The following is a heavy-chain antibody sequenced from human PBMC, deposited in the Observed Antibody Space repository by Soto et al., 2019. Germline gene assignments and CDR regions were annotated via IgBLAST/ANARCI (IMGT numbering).Heavy chain of an antibody. Sequence: HPGGSLRLSCAASGFTFSSYGMHWVRRAPGKGLEWVAVISYDGSNKYYADSVKGRFTISRDNSKNTLYLQMNSLRAEDTAVYYCALDLSDYYYYMDVWGKGTTVTVSS. CDR2: ISYDGSNK. J-gene: IGHJ6*03. CDR1: GFTFSSYG. V-gene: IGHV3-30*03. D-gene: IGHD3-10*01. CDR3: ALDLSDYYYYMDV.